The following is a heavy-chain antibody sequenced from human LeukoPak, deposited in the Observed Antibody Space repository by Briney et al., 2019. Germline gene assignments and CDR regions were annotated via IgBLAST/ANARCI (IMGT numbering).Heavy chain of an antibody. V-gene: IGHV4-4*02. CDR1: GGSISSSNW. D-gene: IGHD3-16*01. CDR2: IYHSGST. CDR3: ARVEYVWGSQYYFDY. J-gene: IGHJ4*02. Sequence: PSGTLSLTCAVSGGSISSSNWWSWVRQPPGKGLEWIGEIYHSGSTNYNPSLKSRVTISVDKSKNQFSLKLSSVTAADTAVYYCARVEYVWGSQYYFDYWGQGTLVTVSS.